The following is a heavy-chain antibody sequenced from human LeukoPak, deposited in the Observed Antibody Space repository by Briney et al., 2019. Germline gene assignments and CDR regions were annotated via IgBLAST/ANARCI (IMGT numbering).Heavy chain of an antibody. D-gene: IGHD3-10*01. CDR3: ARGGVAAKYYFDY. V-gene: IGHV4-59*01. J-gene: IGHJ4*02. Sequence: SETLSLTCTVSGGSISPFYWGWFRQPPGKGLEFIGYIYYSGTTNYNPSLRSRVTLSVDTSKNQFSLKLSSVTAADTAVYYCARGGVAAKYYFDYWGPGTLVTVSS. CDR2: IYYSGTT. CDR1: GGSISPFY.